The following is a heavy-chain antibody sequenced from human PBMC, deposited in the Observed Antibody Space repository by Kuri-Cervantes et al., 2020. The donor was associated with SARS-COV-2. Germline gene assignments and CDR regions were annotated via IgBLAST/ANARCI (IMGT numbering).Heavy chain of an antibody. Sequence: ASVKVSCKVSGYTLTELSMHWVRQAPGKGLEWMGGFDPEDGETIYAQKFQGRVTMTEDTSTDTAYMELSSLRSEDTAVYYCATAYCGGDCYSPADAFDIWGQGTMVTVSS. CDR3: ATAYCGGDCYSPADAFDI. CDR2: FDPEDGET. J-gene: IGHJ3*02. V-gene: IGHV1-24*01. D-gene: IGHD2-21*01. CDR1: GYTLTELS.